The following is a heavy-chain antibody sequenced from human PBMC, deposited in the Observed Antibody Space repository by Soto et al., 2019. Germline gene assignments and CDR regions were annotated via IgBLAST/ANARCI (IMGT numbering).Heavy chain of an antibody. CDR1: AGSISSGDYY. CDR2: IYYSGST. CDR3: ASNPGYGDPLGYFDY. V-gene: IGHV4-30-4*01. D-gene: IGHD4-17*01. Sequence: SETLSLTCTVSAGSISSGDYYWSWIRQPPGKGLEWIGYIYYSGSTYYNPSLKSRVTISVDTSKNQFSLKLSSVTAADTAVYYCASNPGYGDPLGYFDYWGQGTLVTVSS. J-gene: IGHJ4*02.